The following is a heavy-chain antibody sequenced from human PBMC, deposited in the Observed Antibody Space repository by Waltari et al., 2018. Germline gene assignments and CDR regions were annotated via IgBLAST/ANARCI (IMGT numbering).Heavy chain of an antibody. D-gene: IGHD3-3*01. V-gene: IGHV4-4*07. CDR3: ARTPRDFWSGYYYYFDY. CDR2: IYTSGST. J-gene: IGHJ4*02. Sequence: QVQLQESGPGLVKPSETLSLTCTVSGGSISSYYWSWIRQRAGKGLEWIGRIYTSGSTNYNTSLKSRVTMSVDTSKNQFSLKLSSVTAADTAVYYCARTPRDFWSGYYYYFDYWGQGTLVTVSS. CDR1: GGSISSYY.